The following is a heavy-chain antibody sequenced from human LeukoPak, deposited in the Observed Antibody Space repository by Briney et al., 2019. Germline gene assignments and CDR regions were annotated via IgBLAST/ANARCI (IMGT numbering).Heavy chain of an antibody. CDR1: GGSFSGYY. CDR3: ARGVVRGVIITNPMDV. CDR2: INHSGST. J-gene: IGHJ6*03. Sequence: SETLSLTCAVYGGSFSGYYWSWIRQPPGKGLEWIGEINHSGSTNYNPSLKSRVTISVDTSKNQFSLKLSSVTAADTAVYYCARGVVRGVIITNPMDVWGKGTTVTVSS. D-gene: IGHD3-10*01. V-gene: IGHV4-34*01.